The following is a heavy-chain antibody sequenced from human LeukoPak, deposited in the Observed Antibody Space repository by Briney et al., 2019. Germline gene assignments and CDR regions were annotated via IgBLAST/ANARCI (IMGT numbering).Heavy chain of an antibody. J-gene: IGHJ3*02. V-gene: IGHV1-46*01. CDR2: INPNGGST. CDR3: ARAKSYSFDI. D-gene: IGHD3-10*01. Sequence: ASVKVSCKASGYTFSSFYMHWVRQAPGQGLEWMGIINPNGGSTSYAQKFQGRVTMTRDTSTSTVYMELSSLRSEDTAMFYCARAKSYSFDIWGQGTMVIVSS. CDR1: GYTFSSFY.